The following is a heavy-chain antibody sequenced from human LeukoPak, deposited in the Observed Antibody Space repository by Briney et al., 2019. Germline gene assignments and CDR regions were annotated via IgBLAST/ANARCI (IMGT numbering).Heavy chain of an antibody. J-gene: IGHJ5*02. CDR3: ARGDPHADL. V-gene: IGHV3-48*03. CDR1: GFAFNTYE. CDR2: ITISGHTK. Sequence: GGSLRLSCVASGFAFNTYEMNWVRQAPGKGLEWIADITISGHTKNYADSVKGRFTISRDNAGTSLYLQMNSLRVEDTGVYYCARGDPHADLWGQGTLVTVSS.